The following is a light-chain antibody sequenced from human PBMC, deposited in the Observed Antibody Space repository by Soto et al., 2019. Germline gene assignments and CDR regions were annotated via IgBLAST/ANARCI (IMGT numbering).Light chain of an antibody. CDR2: SAS. Sequence: EIVMTQSPATLSVSPGGRATLSCRASQSVGSNLAWYQQKPGQAPRLLFYSASTRATDVPARFSGSGSGTDFTLTISSLQSEDFAVYYCQQYNEWPPGVTFGPGTKVDVK. CDR1: QSVGSN. V-gene: IGKV3-15*01. J-gene: IGKJ3*01. CDR3: QQYNEWPPGVT.